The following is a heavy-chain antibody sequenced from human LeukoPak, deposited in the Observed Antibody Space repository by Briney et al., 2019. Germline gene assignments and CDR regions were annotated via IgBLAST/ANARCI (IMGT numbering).Heavy chain of an antibody. D-gene: IGHD6-13*01. J-gene: IGHJ4*02. V-gene: IGHV3-7*01. CDR2: IKQDGSEK. CDR1: GFTLSTYW. Sequence: GGSLRLSCAASGFTLSTYWMSWVRQAPGKGLEWVANIKQDGSEKYYVDSVKGRFTISRDNAKNSLYLQMHSLRAEDTAMYYCARDSAGNDYWGQGTLVTVSS. CDR3: ARDSAGNDY.